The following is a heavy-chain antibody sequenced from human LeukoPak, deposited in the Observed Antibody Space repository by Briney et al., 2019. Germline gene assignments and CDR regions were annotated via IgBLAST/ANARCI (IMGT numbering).Heavy chain of an antibody. D-gene: IGHD2-15*01. V-gene: IGHV3-23*01. CDR3: AKEGYCSGGSCYTHLDY. CDR2: ISGSGGST. CDR1: GFTFSSYA. J-gene: IGHJ4*02. Sequence: GGSLRLSCAASGFTFSSYAMSWVRQAPGKGLEWVSAISGSGGSTYYADSVKGRFTISRDNSKNTLYLQMNSLRAEDTAVYYCAKEGYCSGGSCYTHLDYWGQGTPVTVSS.